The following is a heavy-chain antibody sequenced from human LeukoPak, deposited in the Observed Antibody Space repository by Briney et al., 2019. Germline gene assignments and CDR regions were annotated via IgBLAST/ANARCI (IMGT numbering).Heavy chain of an antibody. Sequence: PGGSLRLSCAASGFTVSSNYMSWVRQAPGKGLEWVSVIYSGGSTYYADSVKGRFTISRDNSKNTLYLQMNSLRAEDTAVYYCARSSLWGRWSPGYFDYWGQGTLVTVSS. J-gene: IGHJ4*02. CDR1: GFTVSSNY. V-gene: IGHV3-53*01. D-gene: IGHD3-16*01. CDR2: IYSGGST. CDR3: ARSSLWGRWSPGYFDY.